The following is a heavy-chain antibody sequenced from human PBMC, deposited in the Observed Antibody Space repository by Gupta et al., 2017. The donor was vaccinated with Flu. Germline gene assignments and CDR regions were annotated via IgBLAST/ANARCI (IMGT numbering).Heavy chain of an antibody. D-gene: IGHD3-22*01. CDR1: GFTFSSYG. J-gene: IGHJ4*02. V-gene: IGHV3-33*01. CDR2: IWYEGSNK. Sequence: QVQLVEPGGGVVQPGRSMRLSCAASGFTFSSYGLHWVRPAPGKGLEWVAVIWYEGSNKYYADSVKGRFTISRDNSKNTLYLQMNSLRAEDTAVYYCARENTYYYDSSGYYYFDYWGQGTLVTVSS. CDR3: ARENTYYYDSSGYYYFDY.